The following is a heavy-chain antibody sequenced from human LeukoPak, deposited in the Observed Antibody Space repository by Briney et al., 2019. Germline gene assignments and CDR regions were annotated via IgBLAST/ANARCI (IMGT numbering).Heavy chain of an antibody. Sequence: GASVKVSCKASGYTFTAYHIHWVRQAPGQGLEWMGWINPNSGGTNYAQKFQGRVTMTRDTSISTAYMELSRLRSDDTAVYYCARTGRLRFTGGFDIWGQGTMVTVSS. CDR3: ARTGRLRFTGGFDI. D-gene: IGHD4-17*01. CDR1: GYTFTAYH. CDR2: INPNSGGT. V-gene: IGHV1-2*02. J-gene: IGHJ3*02.